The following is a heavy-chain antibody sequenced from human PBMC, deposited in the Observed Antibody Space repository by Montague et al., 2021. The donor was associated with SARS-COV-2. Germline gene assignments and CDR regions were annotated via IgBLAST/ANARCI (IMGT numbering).Heavy chain of an antibody. CDR2: IYSSGST. V-gene: IGHV4-59*12. D-gene: IGHD6-25*01. Sequence: SETLSLTCTVSGGSISSYYWSWIRQPPGKGLEWIGYIYSSGSTAHSPSLENRLTVSIDTSKNQFSLRLTSATAADTAVYYCAKGSGYPWGRGTRVAVSS. CDR3: AKGSGYP. J-gene: IGHJ2*01. CDR1: GGSISSYY.